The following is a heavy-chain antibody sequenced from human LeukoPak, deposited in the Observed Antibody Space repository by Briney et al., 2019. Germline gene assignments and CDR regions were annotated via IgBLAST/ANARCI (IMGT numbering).Heavy chain of an antibody. V-gene: IGHV4-39*01. CDR2: IYYSGST. CDR1: GGSISSSSYY. Sequence: PSETLSLTCTVSGGSISSSSYYWGWIRQPPGKGLEWIGSIYYSGSTYYNPSLKSRVTISVDTSKNQFSLKLSSVTAADTAVYYCARISPRIPPYGMDVWGQGTTVTVSS. CDR3: ARISPRIPPYGMDV. J-gene: IGHJ6*02. D-gene: IGHD3-3*02.